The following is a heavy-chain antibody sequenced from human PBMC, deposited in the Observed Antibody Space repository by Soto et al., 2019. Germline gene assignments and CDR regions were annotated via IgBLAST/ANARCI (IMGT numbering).Heavy chain of an antibody. CDR1: GGTFDVYGSQ. V-gene: IGHV4-34*02. J-gene: IGHJ4*02. D-gene: IGHD3-22*01. Sequence: QMQLQQWGAGLLKPSETLSLTCEVYGGTFDVYGSQWTWIRQPPGGGLEWIGEVNHRGRTIYNPSLASRLRISVDTSKNQFYLRLTSVTAADTAVYYCARDYEPHFFDYWGQGSLVTVSS. CDR2: VNHRGRT. CDR3: ARDYEPHFFDY.